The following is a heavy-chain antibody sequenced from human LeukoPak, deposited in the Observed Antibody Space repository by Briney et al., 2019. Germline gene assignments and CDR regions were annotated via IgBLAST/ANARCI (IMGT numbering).Heavy chain of an antibody. CDR2: IYSGGNT. J-gene: IGHJ4*02. V-gene: IGHV3-53*01. D-gene: IGHD4-17*01. CDR1: GFTVSINS. Sequence: GSLRLSCTVSGFTVSINSMSWVRQAPGKGLEWVSFIYSGGNTHYSDSVKGRFTISRDNSKNTLYLQMNSLRAEDTAVNYCARRAGEYSHPYDYWGQGTLVTVSS. CDR3: ARRAGEYSHPYDY.